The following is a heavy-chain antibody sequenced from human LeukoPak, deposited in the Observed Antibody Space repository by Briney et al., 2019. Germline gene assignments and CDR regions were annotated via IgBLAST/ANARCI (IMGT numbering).Heavy chain of an antibody. CDR2: ISDYNGNT. J-gene: IGHJ6*02. Sequence: ASVKVSCKASGYSFTSYGISWVRQAPGQGLEWMGWISDYNGNTNYAQKLQGRVTTTTDTSTTTAYMELRSLRSDDTAVYYCARDPLGYCTSTSCLDGMDVWGQGTTVTVSS. V-gene: IGHV1-18*01. D-gene: IGHD2-2*01. CDR1: GYSFTSYG. CDR3: ARDPLGYCTSTSCLDGMDV.